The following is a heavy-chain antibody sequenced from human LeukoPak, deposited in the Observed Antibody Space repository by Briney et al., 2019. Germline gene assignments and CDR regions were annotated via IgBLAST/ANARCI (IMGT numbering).Heavy chain of an antibody. CDR2: ISYDGAHK. D-gene: IGHD2-21*01. CDR1: GFRFSDYA. CDR3: AKHDSGGVCGGWFDP. V-gene: IGHV3-30-3*02. Sequence: GGSLRLSCAASGFRFSDYAMHWVRQAPGKGPQWLADISYDGAHKYYADSVKGRFIISRDNSNNTLYLQMNSLTTDDTAVYYCAKHDSGGVCGGWFDPWGQGTLVTVSS. J-gene: IGHJ5*02.